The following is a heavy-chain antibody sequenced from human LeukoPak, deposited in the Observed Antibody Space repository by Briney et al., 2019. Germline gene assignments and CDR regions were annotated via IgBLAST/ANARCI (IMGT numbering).Heavy chain of an antibody. D-gene: IGHD3-10*01. Sequence: SETLSLTCKVSGDSISSGGYYWGWIRQPPGKGLQWVASIYYSGGTFYNPSLKSRVTISVDTSKNQFSLRLNSMTAADTAVYYCARDVRVRGVVGYFYQYMVVWGKGTTVTVSS. CDR3: ARDVRVRGVVGYFYQYMVV. CDR1: GDSISSGGYY. V-gene: IGHV4-39*07. CDR2: IYYSGGT. J-gene: IGHJ6*03.